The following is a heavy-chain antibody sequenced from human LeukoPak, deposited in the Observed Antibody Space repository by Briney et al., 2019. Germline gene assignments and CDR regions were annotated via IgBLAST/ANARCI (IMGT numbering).Heavy chain of an antibody. J-gene: IGHJ3*02. Sequence: PGGPLRLSCAASGFSFRSYSINWVRQAPGKGLEWVSSISSSSSDIYYADSVKGRFTISRDNAKNSLYLQMNSLRAEDTAVYYCARDSPAAGTAFDIWGQGTMVTVSS. D-gene: IGHD6-13*01. CDR1: GFSFRSYS. CDR3: ARDSPAAGTAFDI. V-gene: IGHV3-21*01. CDR2: ISSSSSDI.